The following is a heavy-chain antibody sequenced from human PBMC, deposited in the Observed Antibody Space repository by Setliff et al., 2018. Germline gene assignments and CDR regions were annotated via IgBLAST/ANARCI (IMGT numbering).Heavy chain of an antibody. CDR1: GYTLIYYY. CDR3: ARVYLAGSGWDKANALDI. Sequence: EASVKVSCKASGYTLIYYYIHWVRQAPGQGLEWMGLINPSGGGTIYARKFQGRVTMARETSTSTVYMELSGLRSEDTAVYYCARVYLAGSGWDKANALDIWGQGTMVTVSS. V-gene: IGHV1-46*03. D-gene: IGHD6-19*01. CDR2: INPSGGGT. J-gene: IGHJ3*02.